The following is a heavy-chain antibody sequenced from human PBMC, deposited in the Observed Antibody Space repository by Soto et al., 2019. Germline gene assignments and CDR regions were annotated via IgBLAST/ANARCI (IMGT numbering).Heavy chain of an antibody. CDR2: IYSSGST. CDR3: ARRPLNSNGAY. CDR1: GFTVSSND. D-gene: IGHD3-22*01. V-gene: IGHV3-53*01. Sequence: EVQLVESGGDLIQPGGSLRLSCAASGFTVSSNDMSWVRQAPGKGLEWVSLIYSSGSTHYADSVKGRFTISRDNSKNTVHLHMNTLRAEATAVYYCARRPLNSNGAYWGQGTLVTVSS. J-gene: IGHJ4*02.